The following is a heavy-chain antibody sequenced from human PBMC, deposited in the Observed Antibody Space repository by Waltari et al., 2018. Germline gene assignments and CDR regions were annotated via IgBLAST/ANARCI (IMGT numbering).Heavy chain of an antibody. CDR2: INHSGST. CDR3: ARGLNRMRLASNWFDP. J-gene: IGHJ5*02. V-gene: IGHV4-34*01. D-gene: IGHD6-25*01. Sequence: QVQLQQWGAGLLKPSETLSLTCAVYGGSFSGYYWSWIRQTPGKGLEWIGEINHSGSTNYNPSLKSRVTISVDTSKNQFSLKLSSVTAADTAVYYCARGLNRMRLASNWFDPWGQGTLVTVSS. CDR1: GGSFSGYY.